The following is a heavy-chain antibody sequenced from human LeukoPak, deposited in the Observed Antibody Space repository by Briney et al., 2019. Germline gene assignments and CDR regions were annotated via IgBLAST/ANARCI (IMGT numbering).Heavy chain of an antibody. J-gene: IGHJ4*02. CDR1: GGSFSGYY. D-gene: IGHD3-22*01. CDR3: ARVSGYDSSGYYYDY. V-gene: IGHV4-34*01. CDR2: INHSGST. Sequence: KPSETLSLTCAVYGGSFSGYYWSWIRQPPGKGLEWIGEINHSGSTNYNPSLKSRVTISVDTSKNQFSLKLSSVTAADTAVYYCARVSGYDSSGYYYDYWGQGTLVTVSS.